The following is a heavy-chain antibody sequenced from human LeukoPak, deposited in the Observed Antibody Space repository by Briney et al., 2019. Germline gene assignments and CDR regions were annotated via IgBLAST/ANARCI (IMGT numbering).Heavy chain of an antibody. V-gene: IGHV1-69*05. D-gene: IGHD3-10*01. CDR2: IIPIFGTA. CDR3: ARDVPEDYYGSGSSTVIYYYMDI. Sequence: ASVKVSCKASGYTFTSSGISWVRQAPGQGLEWMGGIIPIFGTANYAQKFQGRVTITTDESTSTAYMELSSLRSEDTAVYYCARDVPEDYYGSGSSTVIYYYMDIWGKGTTVTVSS. CDR1: GYTFTSSG. J-gene: IGHJ6*03.